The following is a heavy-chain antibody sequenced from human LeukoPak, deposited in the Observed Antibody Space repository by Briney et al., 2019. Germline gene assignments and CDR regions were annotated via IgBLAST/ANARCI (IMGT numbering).Heavy chain of an antibody. Sequence: PSETLSLTCTVSGGSISSSSYYWGWIRQSPGKGLEWIGSIYYSGSTYYNPSLKSRVTVSVDTSKNQSSLKLSSVTAADTAVYYCARHGYYYGSGSYSFDYWGQGTLVTVSS. D-gene: IGHD3-10*01. CDR2: IYYSGST. J-gene: IGHJ4*02. V-gene: IGHV4-39*01. CDR1: GGSISSSSYY. CDR3: ARHGYYYGSGSYSFDY.